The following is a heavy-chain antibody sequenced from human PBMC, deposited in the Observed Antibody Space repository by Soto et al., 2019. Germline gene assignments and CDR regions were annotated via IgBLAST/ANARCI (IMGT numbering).Heavy chain of an antibody. CDR1: GFTFSSYA. CDR3: AKGPVRIAVAGTGEHP. J-gene: IGHJ5*02. D-gene: IGHD6-19*01. V-gene: IGHV3-23*01. CDR2: ISGSGGST. Sequence: EVQLLESGGGLVQPGGSLRLSCAASGFTFSSYAMSWVRQAPGKGLEWVTAISGSGGSTYYADSVKGRFTISRDNSKSRLYLQMNSLRAEDTAVYYCAKGPVRIAVAGTGEHPWGQGTLVTVSS.